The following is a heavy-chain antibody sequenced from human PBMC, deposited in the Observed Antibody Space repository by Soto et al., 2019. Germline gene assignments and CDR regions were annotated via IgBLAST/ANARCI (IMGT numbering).Heavy chain of an antibody. Sequence: QVPLVQSGAEVKKPGASVKVSCKASGYTFTGYYMHWVRQAPGQGLEWMGWINPNSGGTNYAQKFQGWVTMTRDTSISTAYMELSRLRSDDTAVYYCARNVDTAMVDDAFDIWGQGTMVTVSS. CDR2: INPNSGGT. V-gene: IGHV1-2*04. D-gene: IGHD5-18*01. CDR3: ARNVDTAMVDDAFDI. CDR1: GYTFTGYY. J-gene: IGHJ3*02.